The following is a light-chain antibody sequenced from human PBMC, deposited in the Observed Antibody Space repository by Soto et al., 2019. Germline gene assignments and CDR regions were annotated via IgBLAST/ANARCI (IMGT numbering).Light chain of an antibody. Sequence: QSVLTQPPSASGSPGQSATISCTGTSSDIGGYNYVYWYQHHPGKAPKLMIYEVTKRPSGVPDRFSGSKSGNTASLTVSGLQAEDEADYYCSSYGGSNNLVFGGGTQLTVL. V-gene: IGLV2-8*01. J-gene: IGLJ2*01. CDR3: SSYGGSNNLV. CDR2: EVT. CDR1: SSDIGGYNY.